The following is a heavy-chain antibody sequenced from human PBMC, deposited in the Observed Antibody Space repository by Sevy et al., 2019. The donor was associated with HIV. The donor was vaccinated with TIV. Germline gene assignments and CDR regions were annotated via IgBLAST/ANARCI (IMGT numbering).Heavy chain of an antibody. CDR3: ARGLMTTVTIYYFDY. V-gene: IGHV3-48*02. CDR1: GFTFSSNS. D-gene: IGHD4-17*01. J-gene: IGHJ4*02. Sequence: GGSLRLSCAASGFTFSSNSMNWVRQAPGKGLEWVSYIRSSSSTIYYADSVKGRFTISRDNAKNSLYLQMNSLRDEDTAVYYCARGLMTTVTIYYFDYWGQGTLVTVSS. CDR2: IRSSSSTI.